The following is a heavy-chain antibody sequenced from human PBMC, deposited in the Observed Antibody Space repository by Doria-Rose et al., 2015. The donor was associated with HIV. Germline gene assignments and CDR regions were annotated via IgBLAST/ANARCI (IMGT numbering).Heavy chain of an antibody. J-gene: IGHJ4*02. CDR3: ARIKSSRWYHKYYFDF. CDR1: GVSLSSPGMG. Sequence: SGPVLVKPTETLTLTCTVSGVSLSSPGMGVSWIRQPPGKALEWLANIFSDDDRSYKTSLQSRLTISRCTSKSQVVLTMTDMDPVDTATYYCARIKSSRWYHKYYFDFWGQGTLVIVSA. D-gene: IGHD6-13*01. V-gene: IGHV2-26*01. CDR2: IFSDDDR.